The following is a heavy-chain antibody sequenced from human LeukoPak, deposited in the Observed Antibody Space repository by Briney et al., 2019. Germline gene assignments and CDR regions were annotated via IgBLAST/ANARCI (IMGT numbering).Heavy chain of an antibody. D-gene: IGHD1-14*01. J-gene: IGHJ6*03. CDR3: AKDSKRYPLDYYMDV. Sequence: GGSLRLSCAASGLILSNYAMIWVRQAPGKGLEWVSSISASGGTTYYADSVKGRFTISRDNPKNTLYLQMSSLSAEDTAIYYCAKDSKRYPLDYYMDVWGKGTTVTVSS. CDR2: ISASGGTT. CDR1: GLILSNYA. V-gene: IGHV3-23*01.